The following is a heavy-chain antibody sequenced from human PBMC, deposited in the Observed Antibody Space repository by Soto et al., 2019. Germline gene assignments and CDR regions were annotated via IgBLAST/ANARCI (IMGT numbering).Heavy chain of an antibody. V-gene: IGHV5-51*01. CDR2: IYSADSDT. Sequence: GESLKISCKGSGYSFTSYWIGWVLQMPGKGLGWMGIIYSADSDTRYSPSFQGQVTISADKAIITAYLQWSSLKASTTGMYYAAPTTSGTSCYHYGMDVWGQGTKVTVS. D-gene: IGHD2-2*01. CDR1: GYSFTSYW. CDR3: APTTSGTSCYHYGMDV. J-gene: IGHJ6*02.